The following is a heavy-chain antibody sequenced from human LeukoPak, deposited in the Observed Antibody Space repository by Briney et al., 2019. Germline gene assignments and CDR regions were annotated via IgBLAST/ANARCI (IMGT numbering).Heavy chain of an antibody. CDR1: GFTFSSYW. V-gene: IGHV3-74*03. CDR2: ISTDGTYT. CDR3: AITVDCRTTTDCYSYFHH. Sequence: GGSLRLSCAASGFTFSSYWMHWVRQAPGKGLVWVSRISTDGTYTQYTDSVKGRFTISRDNAKDTLYLQVNTLRAEDTAVYYCAITVDCRTTTDCYSYFHHWGQGTLVTVSS. J-gene: IGHJ1*01. D-gene: IGHD2-21*02.